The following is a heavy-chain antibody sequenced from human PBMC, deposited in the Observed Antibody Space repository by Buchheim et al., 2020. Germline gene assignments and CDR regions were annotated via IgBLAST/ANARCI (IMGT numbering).Heavy chain of an antibody. CDR1: GFTFTSYS. Sequence: EVQLVESGGALVQPGGSLRLSCAAAGFTFTSYSMNWVRQAPGKGLEWVSYISSTTTTIYYSDSVKGRFTISRDNAKNSLYLQMNSLRAEDTAVYYCARETVGLTAYFNYAMDVWGQGTT. V-gene: IGHV3-48*01. D-gene: IGHD3-9*01. CDR3: ARETVGLTAYFNYAMDV. CDR2: ISSTTTTI. J-gene: IGHJ6*02.